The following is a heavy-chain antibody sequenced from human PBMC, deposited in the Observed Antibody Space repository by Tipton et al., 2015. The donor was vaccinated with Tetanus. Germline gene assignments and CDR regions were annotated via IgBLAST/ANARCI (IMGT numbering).Heavy chain of an antibody. CDR2: ISHSGGS. D-gene: IGHD2-21*01. V-gene: IGHV4-4*02. CDR1: GVPINSNHW. Sequence: TLSLTCAVSGVPINSNHWWSWVRQAPGKGLEWIGEISHSGGSNYNPSLKSRVAMSEDTSKNLFSLHLNSVTAADTAVYYCAMIHGVSSSFASWGQEPPVPFSS. J-gene: IGHJ4*02. CDR3: AMIHGVSSSFAS.